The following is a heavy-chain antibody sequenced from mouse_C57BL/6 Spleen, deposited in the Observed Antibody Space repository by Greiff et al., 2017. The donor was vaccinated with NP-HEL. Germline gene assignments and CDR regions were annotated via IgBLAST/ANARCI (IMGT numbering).Heavy chain of an antibody. V-gene: IGHV5-12*01. CDR2: LSNGGGST. J-gene: IGHJ1*03. D-gene: IGHD1-1*01. CDR1: GFTFSDYY. Sequence: DVMLVESGGGLVQPGGSLKLSCAASGFTFSDYYLYWVRQTPEKRLEWVAYLSNGGGSTYYPDTVKGRFTISRDNAKNTLYLQMSRLKSEDTAMYYCARQTYYGSSYGGYFDVWGTGTTVTVSS. CDR3: ARQTYYGSSYGGYFDV.